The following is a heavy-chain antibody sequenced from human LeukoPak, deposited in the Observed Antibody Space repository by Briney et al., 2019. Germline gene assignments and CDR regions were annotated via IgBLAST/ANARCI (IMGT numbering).Heavy chain of an antibody. D-gene: IGHD6-19*01. CDR2: IYTSGST. Sequence: PSETLSLTCTASGGSISSYYWSWIRQPAGKGLEWIGRIYTSGSTNYNPSLKSPVTMSADTSKNQFSLKLSSVTAADTAVYYCARSLYSSVDYWGQGTLVTVSS. V-gene: IGHV4-4*07. CDR1: GGSISSYY. J-gene: IGHJ4*02. CDR3: ARSLYSSVDY.